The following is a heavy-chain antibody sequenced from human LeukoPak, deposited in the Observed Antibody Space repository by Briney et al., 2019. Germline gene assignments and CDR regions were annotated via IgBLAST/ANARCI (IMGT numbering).Heavy chain of an antibody. J-gene: IGHJ4*02. CDR1: GFSVSINY. CDR2: LYSSGIT. V-gene: IGHV3-66*01. D-gene: IGHD1-26*01. Sequence: GSLRLSCAASGFSVSINYMSWVRQAPGEGLEWGSVLYSSGITDYTDSVKGRFTISRDNSENTLYLQMSGLRAGDTAVYYCAAKGPGYTGSYLFAHWGQGTLVTVSS. CDR3: AAKGPGYTGSYLFAH.